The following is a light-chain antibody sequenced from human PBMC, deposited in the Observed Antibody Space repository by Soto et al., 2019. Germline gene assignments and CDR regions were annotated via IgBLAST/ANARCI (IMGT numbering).Light chain of an antibody. V-gene: IGLV1-40*01. J-gene: IGLJ3*02. CDR1: NSNIGTGFD. CDR3: SSYAGSNIVV. Sequence: QLVLTQPPSVSGAPGQRVTIACTGNNSNIGTGFDVHWYRHFPGAAPKLLLSGTSHRPSGVPDRFSGSKSGTSASLAITGLQADDEADYYCSSYAGSNIVVFGGGTKLTVL. CDR2: GTS.